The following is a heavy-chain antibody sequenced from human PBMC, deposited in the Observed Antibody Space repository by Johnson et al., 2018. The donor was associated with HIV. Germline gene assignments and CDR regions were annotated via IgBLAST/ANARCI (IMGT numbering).Heavy chain of an antibody. CDR2: ISGSGGST. D-gene: IGHD2-15*01. Sequence: MQLVESGGGVVQPGRSLRLSCAASGFTFSSFGMHWVRQAPGKGLEWVSAISGSGGSTYYAGSVKGRFTISRDNARNSLSLEMNRLSAEDTAVYYCARGRKGYCSGGSCFPHDVFDMWGQGTMVTVSS. CDR3: ARGRKGYCSGGSCFPHDVFDM. V-gene: IGHV3-21*01. J-gene: IGHJ3*02. CDR1: GFTFSSFG.